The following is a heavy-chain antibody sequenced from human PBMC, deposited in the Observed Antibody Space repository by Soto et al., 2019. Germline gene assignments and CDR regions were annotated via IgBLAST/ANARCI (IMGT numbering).Heavy chain of an antibody. V-gene: IGHV3-30*04. J-gene: IGHJ5*02. Sequence: QVQLVESGGGVVQPGRSRRLSCAASGFTFRSYAMHWVRQAPGKGLEWVTVISHDGSVAYYADSVKGRFTISRDNSKNTLFLQMNSLRLEDTAMYYCAKDLGFGEENPRSDPWGQGTLVTVSS. D-gene: IGHD3-10*01. CDR3: AKDLGFGEENPRSDP. CDR2: ISHDGSVA. CDR1: GFTFRSYA.